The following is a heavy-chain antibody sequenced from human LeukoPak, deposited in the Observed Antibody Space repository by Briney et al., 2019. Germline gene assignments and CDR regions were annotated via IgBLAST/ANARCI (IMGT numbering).Heavy chain of an antibody. D-gene: IGHD3-10*01. CDR3: ASMFYGSGSYSMPYYYYYMDV. CDR2: IYSGGST. V-gene: IGHV3-53*05. CDR1: GFTVSSNY. Sequence: PGGSLRLSCAASGFTVSSNYMSWVRQAPGKGLEWVSVIYSGGSTYYADSVKGRFTISRDNSKNTLYLQMNSLRAEDTAVYYCASMFYGSGSYSMPYYYYYMDVWGKGTTVTISS. J-gene: IGHJ6*03.